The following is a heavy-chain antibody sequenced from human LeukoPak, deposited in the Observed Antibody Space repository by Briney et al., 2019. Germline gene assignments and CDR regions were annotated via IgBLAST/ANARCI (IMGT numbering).Heavy chain of an antibody. V-gene: IGHV1-2*02. Sequence: ASVKVSCKASGYTFTGYYMHWVRQAPGQGLEWMGWINPNSGGTNYAQTFQGRVTMTRDTSISTAYMELSRLSSYDTAVYYCARGLWIARRGYWGQGTLVTVSS. CDR1: GYTFTGYY. D-gene: IGHD5-18*01. CDR3: ARGLWIARRGY. J-gene: IGHJ4*02. CDR2: INPNSGGT.